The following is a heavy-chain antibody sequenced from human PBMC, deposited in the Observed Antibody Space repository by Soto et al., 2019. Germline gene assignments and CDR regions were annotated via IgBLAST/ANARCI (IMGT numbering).Heavy chain of an antibody. CDR2: ISGSGGST. CDR3: APLGYSSPIDY. D-gene: IGHD6-13*01. CDR1: GFTFSSYA. J-gene: IGHJ4*02. V-gene: IGHV3-23*01. Sequence: EVQLLESGGLVQPGGSLRLSCAASGFTFSSYAMSWVRQAPGKGLEWVSAISGSGGSTYYADSVKGRFTISRDNSKNTLYLQMNSLRAEDTAVYYCAPLGYSSPIDYWGQGTLVTVSS.